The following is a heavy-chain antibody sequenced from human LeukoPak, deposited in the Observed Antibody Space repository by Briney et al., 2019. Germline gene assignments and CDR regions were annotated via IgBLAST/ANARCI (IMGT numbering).Heavy chain of an antibody. CDR2: IKEDGSQK. CDR1: GFTFTNAW. V-gene: IGHV3-7*01. Sequence: GGSLRLSCAASGFTFTNAWMTWVRQAPGKGLEWVANIKEDGSQKYYMDSVKGRFTISRDNAKSSLFLQMNNLRVEDTAVYYCTRDQTWGQGTLVTVSS. CDR3: TRDQT. J-gene: IGHJ4*02.